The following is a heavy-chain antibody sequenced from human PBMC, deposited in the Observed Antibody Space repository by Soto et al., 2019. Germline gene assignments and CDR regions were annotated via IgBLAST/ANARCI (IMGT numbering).Heavy chain of an antibody. D-gene: IGHD6-13*01. V-gene: IGHV1-69*12. CDR2: IIPIFGTA. J-gene: IGHJ6*02. CDR1: GGTFSSYA. CDR3: ARGQYSSSGHTDYYYYYGMDV. Sequence: QVQLVQSGAEVKKPESSVKVSCKASGGTFSSYAISWVRQAPGQGLEWMGGIIPIFGTANYAQKFQGRVTITADESTSTAYMERSSLRSEDTVVYYCARGQYSSSGHTDYYYYYGMDVWGQGTTVTVSS.